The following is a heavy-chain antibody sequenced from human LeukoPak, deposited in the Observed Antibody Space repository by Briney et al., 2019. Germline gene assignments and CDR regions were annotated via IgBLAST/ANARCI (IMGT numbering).Heavy chain of an antibody. CDR3: AKDLRPDGVDNFDH. J-gene: IGHJ4*02. CDR1: GLNFNSYT. D-gene: IGHD2-8*01. Sequence: GGSLRLFCAASGLNFNSYTMNWVRQAPGKGLQLVANILASGSPTYYADSVKGRFIISRDNTKNTVYLQMNSLRVEDTAIYDCAKDLRPDGVDNFDHWGQGILVTVSS. CDR2: ILASGSPT. V-gene: IGHV3-23*01.